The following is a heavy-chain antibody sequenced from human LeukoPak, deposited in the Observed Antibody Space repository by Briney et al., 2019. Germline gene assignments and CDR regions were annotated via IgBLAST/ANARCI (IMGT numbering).Heavy chain of an antibody. CDR2: IYYSGST. Sequence: SETLSLTCTVSGGSISSYYWSWIRQPPGKGLEWIGYIYYSGSTNYNPSLKSRVTISVDTSKDQFSLKLSSVTAADTAVYYCARDRRPYYYGSGSYFNRLDAFDIWGQGTMVTVSS. CDR3: ARDRRPYYYGSGSYFNRLDAFDI. V-gene: IGHV4-59*01. CDR1: GGSISSYY. J-gene: IGHJ3*02. D-gene: IGHD3-10*01.